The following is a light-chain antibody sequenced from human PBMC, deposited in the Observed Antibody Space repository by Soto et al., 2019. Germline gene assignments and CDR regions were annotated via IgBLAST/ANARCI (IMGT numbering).Light chain of an antibody. J-gene: IGLJ1*01. CDR3: LSYGGSNNYV. Sequence: QSVLTQPPSVSGAPGQRVTISCTGSSSNIGAGYGVHWYQQLPGAAPKLLIYGNTNRPSGVPGRFSGSKSGNTASLTVSGLQADDEADYYCLSYGGSNNYVFGTGTKLTVL. V-gene: IGLV1-40*01. CDR1: SSNIGAGYG. CDR2: GNT.